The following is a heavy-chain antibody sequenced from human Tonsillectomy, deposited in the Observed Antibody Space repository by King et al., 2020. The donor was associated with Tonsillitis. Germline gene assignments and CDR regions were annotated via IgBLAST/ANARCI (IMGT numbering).Heavy chain of an antibody. CDR1: RFSFSSYW. Sequence: VQLVESGGGLVQPGGSLRLSCAASRFSFSSYWMSWVRQAPGKGLEWVANIKQDGSEKYYVDSVKGRFTISRDNAKNSLYLQMNSLRAEDTAVYYCATGELLPHFDYWGQGTLVTVSS. J-gene: IGHJ4*02. V-gene: IGHV3-7*03. CDR3: ATGELLPHFDY. CDR2: IKQDGSEK. D-gene: IGHD1-7*01.